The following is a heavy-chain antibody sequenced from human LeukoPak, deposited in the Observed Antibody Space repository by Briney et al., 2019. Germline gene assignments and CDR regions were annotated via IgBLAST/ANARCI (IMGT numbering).Heavy chain of an antibody. Sequence: KTSETLSLTCAVYGGSFSGYYWSWIRQPPGKGLEWIGEINHSGSTSYNPSLKSRVTIPVDTSKNQFSLKLSSVTAADTAVYYCARGRLYYYGSGSYYPYYYYYYMDVWGKGTTVTVSS. J-gene: IGHJ6*03. CDR1: GGSFSGYY. CDR3: ARGRLYYYGSGSYYPYYYYYYMDV. D-gene: IGHD3-10*01. CDR2: INHSGST. V-gene: IGHV4-34*01.